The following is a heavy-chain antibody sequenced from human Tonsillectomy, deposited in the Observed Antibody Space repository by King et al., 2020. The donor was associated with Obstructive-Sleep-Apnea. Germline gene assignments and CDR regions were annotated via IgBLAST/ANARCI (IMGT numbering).Heavy chain of an antibody. V-gene: IGHV1-69*10. CDR3: ARLKYYDSSGYYGFDY. J-gene: IGHJ4*02. Sequence: QLVQSGAEVKKPGSSVKVSCKASGGTFSSYAISWVRQAPGQGLEWMGGIIPILGIANYAPKFQGRVTITAEKSTSTAYMELSSLRSEDTAVYYCARLKYYDSSGYYGFDYWGQGTLVTVSS. CDR2: IIPILGIA. CDR1: GGTFSSYA. D-gene: IGHD3-22*01.